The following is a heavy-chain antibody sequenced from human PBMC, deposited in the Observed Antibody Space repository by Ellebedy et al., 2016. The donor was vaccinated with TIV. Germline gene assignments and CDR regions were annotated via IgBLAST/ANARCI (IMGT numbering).Heavy chain of an antibody. J-gene: IGHJ6*02. CDR1: GYTFTSNG. CDR2: ISADSGNT. D-gene: IGHD1-26*01. V-gene: IGHV1-18*01. Sequence: AASVKVSCKAPGYTFTSNGFTWVRQAPGQGLEWMGWISADSGNTNYAQNLQGRVTMTRDTSPSTAYMELRSLRSDDTAVYYCAVGGAGGYAYYGMYVWGQGTTVTVSS. CDR3: AVGGAGGYAYYGMYV.